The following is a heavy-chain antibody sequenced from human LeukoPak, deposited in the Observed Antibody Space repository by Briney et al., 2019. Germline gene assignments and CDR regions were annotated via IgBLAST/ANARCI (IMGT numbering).Heavy chain of an antibody. Sequence: PSETLSLTCTVSGGSVSSGSYDWSWLRQPPGKGLEWIGYIYYSGSTNYNPSLKSRVTISVDTSKNQFSMKLSSVSDADTGVYYCARDGGFWSGQGAFDIWGQGTMVTVSS. J-gene: IGHJ3*02. D-gene: IGHD3-3*01. CDR3: ARDGGFWSGQGAFDI. CDR2: IYYSGST. V-gene: IGHV4-61*01. CDR1: GGSVSSGSYD.